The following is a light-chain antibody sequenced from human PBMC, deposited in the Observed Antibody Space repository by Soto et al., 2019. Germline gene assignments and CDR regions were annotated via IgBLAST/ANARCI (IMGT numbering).Light chain of an antibody. CDR3: SSYTSSSTRGV. CDR1: STDIGGYDY. J-gene: IGLJ1*01. V-gene: IGLV2-14*03. CDR2: DVS. Sequence: QSALTQPASVSWSPGQSITISCTGTSTDIGGYDYVSWYQHHPGKAPKLMIYDVSNRPSGVSNRFSGSKSGNTASLTISGLQAEDEADYYCSSYTSSSTRGVFGTGTKVTVL.